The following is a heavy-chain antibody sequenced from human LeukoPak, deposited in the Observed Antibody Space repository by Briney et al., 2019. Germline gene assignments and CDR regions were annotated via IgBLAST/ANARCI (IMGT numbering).Heavy chain of an antibody. CDR1: GYTFTGYY. D-gene: IGHD1-1*01. Sequence: ASVSVSCKASGYTFTGYYMHWVRQAPGQGLEWMGWIDPNSGGTNYAQKFRGRVTMTRDTSISTVYVELSRLRSDDTAVYYCVGELDHTPNYFDSWGQGTLVTVSS. V-gene: IGHV1-2*02. J-gene: IGHJ4*02. CDR2: IDPNSGGT. CDR3: VGELDHTPNYFDS.